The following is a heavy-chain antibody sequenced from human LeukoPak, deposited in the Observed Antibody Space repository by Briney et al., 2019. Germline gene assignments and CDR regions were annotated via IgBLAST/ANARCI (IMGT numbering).Heavy chain of an antibody. D-gene: IGHD6-13*01. CDR2: IRGSSSYI. V-gene: IGHV3-21*01. CDR3: ARGYSSWHDY. CDR1: GFTFSNYS. J-gene: IGHJ4*02. Sequence: GGSLRLSCAASGFTFSNYSMNWVRQAPGKGLEWVSSIRGSSSYIYYADSVKGRFTISRDNAKNSLYLQMNSLRVEDTAVYYCARGYSSWHDYWGQGTLVTVSS.